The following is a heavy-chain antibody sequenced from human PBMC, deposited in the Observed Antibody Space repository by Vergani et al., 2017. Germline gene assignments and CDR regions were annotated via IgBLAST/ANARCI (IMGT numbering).Heavy chain of an antibody. CDR3: ARDLGALVGATRRWFDP. V-gene: IGHV4-39*07. Sequence: QLQLQESGPGLVTPSETLSLTCTVSGGSISSSSYYWGWIRQPPGKGLEWIGSIYYSGSTYYNPSLKSRVTISVDTSKNQFSLKLSSVTAADTAVYYCARDLGALVGATRRWFDPWGQGTLVTVSS. CDR2: IYYSGST. J-gene: IGHJ5*02. CDR1: GGSISSSSYY. D-gene: IGHD1-26*01.